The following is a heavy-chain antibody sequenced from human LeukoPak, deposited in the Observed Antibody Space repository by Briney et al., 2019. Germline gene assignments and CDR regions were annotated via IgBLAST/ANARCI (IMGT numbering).Heavy chain of an antibody. CDR2: ISYDGSNK. Sequence: QPGGSLRLSCAASGFTFSSYGMHWVRQAPGKGLEWVAVISYDGSNKYYADSVKGRFTISRDNSKNTLYLQMNSLRAEDTAVYYCAKDRLVYYDSSVYYDYWGQGTLVTDSS. J-gene: IGHJ4*02. V-gene: IGHV3-30*18. D-gene: IGHD3-22*01. CDR3: AKDRLVYYDSSVYYDY. CDR1: GFTFSSYG.